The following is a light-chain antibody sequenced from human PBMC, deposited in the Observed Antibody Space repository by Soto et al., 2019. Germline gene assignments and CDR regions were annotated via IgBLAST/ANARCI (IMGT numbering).Light chain of an antibody. CDR2: GAS. CDR3: QQYNNWPPIT. J-gene: IGKJ4*02. Sequence: EIVMAQSPVTLSVSPGERATLSCRGSQSVSSNLAWYQQKPGQAPRLLIYGASTRATGIPARFSGSGCGTDFALTISSLQSEDFAVYYCQQYNNWPPITFGGGTKVDI. V-gene: IGKV3-15*01. CDR1: QSVSSN.